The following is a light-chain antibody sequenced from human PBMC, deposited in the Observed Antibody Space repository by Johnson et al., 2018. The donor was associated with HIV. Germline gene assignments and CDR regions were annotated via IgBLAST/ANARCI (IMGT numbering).Light chain of an antibody. J-gene: IGLJ1*01. CDR2: ENN. CDR1: SSNIGNNY. V-gene: IGLV1-51*02. CDR3: VTWDSRLSAGGV. Sequence: SVLTQPPSVSAAPGQKVTISCSGSSSNIGNNYVSWYQQLPGTAPKLLIYENNKRPSGIPARFSGSKSGTSATLGITGLQTGDAADYYCVTWDSRLSAGGVVGTGTQVTVL.